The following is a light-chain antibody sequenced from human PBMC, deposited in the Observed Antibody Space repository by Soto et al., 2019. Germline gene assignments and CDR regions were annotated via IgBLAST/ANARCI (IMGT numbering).Light chain of an antibody. CDR1: QSISSY. V-gene: IGKV1-39*01. CDR3: QQRYNTPRT. Sequence: DIQMTQSPSSLSASVGDRVTITCRASQSISSYLNWYQQKPGKAPKLLIYAASSLQSGVPSRFSGSGSGTDVSLTISSLQPEDDSTNYCQQRYNTPRTFCGGTKVEIK. CDR2: AAS. J-gene: IGKJ4*01.